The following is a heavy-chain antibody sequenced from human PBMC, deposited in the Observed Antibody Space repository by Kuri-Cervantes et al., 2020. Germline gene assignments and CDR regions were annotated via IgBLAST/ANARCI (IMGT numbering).Heavy chain of an antibody. CDR3: AREFGRPAQWFREEKAFDI. V-gene: IGHV1-46*01. CDR2: INPSGGST. CDR1: GYTFTSYY. J-gene: IGHJ3*02. D-gene: IGHD3-10*01. Sequence: ASVKVSCKASGYTFTSYYMHWVRQAPGQGLEWMGIINPSGGSTSYAQKFQGRVTMTRDTSTSTVYMELSSLRAEDTAVYYCAREFGRPAQWFREEKAFDIWGQGTMVTVSS.